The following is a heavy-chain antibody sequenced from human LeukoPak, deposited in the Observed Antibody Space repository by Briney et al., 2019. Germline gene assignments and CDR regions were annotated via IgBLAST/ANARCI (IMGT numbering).Heavy chain of an antibody. J-gene: IGHJ5*02. CDR2: ISGSGGGT. V-gene: IGHV3-23*01. Sequence: AGGSLRLSCAASGFTFSSYAMSWVRQAPGKGLEWASAISGSGGGTYYADSVKGRFTISRDNSKNTLYLQMNSLRAEDTAVYYCALLWFGELLPDHWGQGTLVTVSS. CDR1: GFTFSSYA. D-gene: IGHD3-10*01. CDR3: ALLWFGELLPDH.